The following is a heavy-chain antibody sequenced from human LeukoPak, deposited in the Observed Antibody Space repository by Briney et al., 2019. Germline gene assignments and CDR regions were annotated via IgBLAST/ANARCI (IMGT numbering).Heavy chain of an antibody. CDR1: GFTFSKNS. CDR3: ANQFGGWYSDY. Sequence: GGSLRLSCVASGFTFSKNSMIWVRQAPGKGLEWISYISSSGSTIYYADSVKGRFTISRDNARNSLYLQMNSLRAEDTALYYCANQFGGWYSDYWGQGTLVTVSS. J-gene: IGHJ4*02. D-gene: IGHD6-19*01. CDR2: ISSSGSTI. V-gene: IGHV3-48*04.